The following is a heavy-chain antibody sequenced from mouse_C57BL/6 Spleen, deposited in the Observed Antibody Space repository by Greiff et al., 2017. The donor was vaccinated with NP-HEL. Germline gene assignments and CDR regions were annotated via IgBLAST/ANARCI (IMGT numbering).Heavy chain of an antibody. J-gene: IGHJ4*01. Sequence: EVQGVESGGGLVQPGGSLKLSCAASGFTFSDYYMYWVRQTPETRLEWVAYISNGGGSTYYPDTVKGRFTISRDNAKNTLYLQMSRLKSEDTAMYYCARRSYYGTLYAMDDWGKGTSVTVSS. V-gene: IGHV5-12*01. CDR2: ISNGGGST. CDR3: ARRSYYGTLYAMDD. CDR1: GFTFSDYY. D-gene: IGHD1-1*01.